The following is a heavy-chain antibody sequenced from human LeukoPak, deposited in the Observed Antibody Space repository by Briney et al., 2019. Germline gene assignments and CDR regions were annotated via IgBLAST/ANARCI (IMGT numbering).Heavy chain of an antibody. CDR1: GFTVSRYY. J-gene: IGHJ4*02. V-gene: IGHV3-53*01. CDR3: ARGDSVVTAAY. CDR2: IYSGGST. D-gene: IGHD2-21*02. Sequence: GGSLRLSCAASGFTVSRYYISWVRQAPGKGLEWVSVIYSGGSTYYADSVKGRFTISRDNSKNTLYRQMNSLRAEDTAVYYCARGDSVVTAAYWGQGTLVTVSS.